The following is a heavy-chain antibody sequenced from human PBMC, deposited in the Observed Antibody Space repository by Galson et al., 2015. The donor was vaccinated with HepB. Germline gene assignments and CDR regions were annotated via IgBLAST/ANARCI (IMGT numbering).Heavy chain of an antibody. CDR1: GYSFTSYW. D-gene: IGHD2-21*02. V-gene: IGHV5-51*03. J-gene: IGHJ1*01. CDR2: IYPGDSDT. Sequence: QSGAEVKKPGESLKISCTGSGYSFTSYWIGWVRQMPGKGLEWMGIIYPGDSDTRYSPSFQGQVTISADKSISTAYLQWSSLKASDTAMYYCASLGAYCGGDCSAGAPQHWGQGTLVTVSS. CDR3: ASLGAYCGGDCSAGAPQH.